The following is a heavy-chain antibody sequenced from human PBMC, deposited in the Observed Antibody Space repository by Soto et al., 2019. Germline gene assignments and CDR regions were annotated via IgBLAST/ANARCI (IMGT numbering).Heavy chain of an antibody. Sequence: PGGSLRLSCAASGFTFDDYTMHWVRQAPGKGLEWVSLFSWDGGSTYYADSVKGRFTISRDNSKNSLYLQMNSLRTEDTALYYCAKDSVGGARYREPYYYYYYGMDVWGQGTTVTVSS. CDR2: FSWDGGST. V-gene: IGHV3-43*01. CDR3: AKDSVGGARYREPYYYYYYGMDV. CDR1: GFTFDDYT. J-gene: IGHJ6*02. D-gene: IGHD1-26*01.